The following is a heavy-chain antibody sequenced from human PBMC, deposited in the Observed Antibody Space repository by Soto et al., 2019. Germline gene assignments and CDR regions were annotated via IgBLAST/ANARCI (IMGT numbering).Heavy chain of an antibody. CDR3: ARRDRNGGYCDY. J-gene: IGHJ4*02. D-gene: IGHD2-8*01. CDR1: GFTFSSYW. CDR2: VSGDGRST. V-gene: IGHV3-74*01. Sequence: PEESLRLSCAASGFTFSSYWMHWVRQPPGKGLVWVSRVSGDGRSTNYADFVKGRFTISRDNAKNTVYLQMNSLRAEDTAVYYCARRDRNGGYCDYWGQGILVTGS.